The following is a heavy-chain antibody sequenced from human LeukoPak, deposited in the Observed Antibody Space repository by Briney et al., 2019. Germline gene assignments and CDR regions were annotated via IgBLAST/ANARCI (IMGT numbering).Heavy chain of an antibody. CDR2: IHRSGSP. CDR1: LDSTTSNF. J-gene: IGHJ4*02. D-gene: IGHD1-14*01. CDR3: AREILGGFNPGAY. V-gene: IGHV4-4*02. Sequence: SETLSLTCTVSLDSTTSNFWSWVRQPPGKGLEWIGEIHRSGSPNYNPSLQSRVTISIDRYRNQIVLELTFVAAAETAVYYCAREILGGFNPGAYWGQGTLVTVSS.